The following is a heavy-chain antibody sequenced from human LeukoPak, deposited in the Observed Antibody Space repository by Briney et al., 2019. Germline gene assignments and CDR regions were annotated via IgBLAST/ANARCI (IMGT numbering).Heavy chain of an antibody. CDR1: GGSTSSSSYY. CDR3: ARDLGMIVGRGWYFDL. J-gene: IGHJ2*01. V-gene: IGHV4-31*03. CDR2: IYYSGST. D-gene: IGHD3-22*01. Sequence: PSETLSLTCTVSGGSTSSSSYYWGWIRQPPGKGLEWIGYIYYSGSTYYNPSLKSRVTISVDTSKNQFSLKLSSVTAADTAVYYCARDLGMIVGRGWYFDLWGRGTLVTVSS.